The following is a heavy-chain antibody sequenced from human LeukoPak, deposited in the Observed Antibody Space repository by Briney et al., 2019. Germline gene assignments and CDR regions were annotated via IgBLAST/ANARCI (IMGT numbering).Heavy chain of an antibody. CDR2: SRNKAKSYAT. Sequence: PGGSLRLSCAASGFTFSDHYMDWFRQAPGKGLEWVGRSRNKAKSYATEYAASVKGRFTISRDDSKNSVYLQMNSLKTEDTAVYYCGRYGYYYYYGMDVWGQGTTVTVSS. V-gene: IGHV3-72*01. CDR1: GFTFSDHY. J-gene: IGHJ6*02. CDR3: GRYGYYYYYGMDV. D-gene: IGHD4-17*01.